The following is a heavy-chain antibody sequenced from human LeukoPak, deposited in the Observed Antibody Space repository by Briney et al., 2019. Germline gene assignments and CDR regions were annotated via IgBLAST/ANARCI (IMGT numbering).Heavy chain of an antibody. CDR2: IYYSGST. V-gene: IGHV4-59*08. J-gene: IGHJ5*02. D-gene: IGHD6-13*01. Sequence: SETLSLTCTVSGGSISSYYWSWIRQPPGKGLEWIGYIYYSGSTNYNPSLKSRVTISVDTSKNQFSLKLSSVTAADTAVYYCARQAYSSSWYSYWFDPWGQGTLVTVSS. CDR3: ARQAYSSSWYSYWFDP. CDR1: GGSISSYY.